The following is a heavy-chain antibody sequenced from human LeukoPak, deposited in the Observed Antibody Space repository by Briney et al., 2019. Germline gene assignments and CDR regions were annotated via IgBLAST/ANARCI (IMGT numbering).Heavy chain of an antibody. V-gene: IGHV3-66*01. CDR3: ARDLGGSYPRAYYLDY. D-gene: IGHD1-26*01. Sequence: GGSLRLSCAASGFTVSSNYMSWVRQAPGKGLEWVSVIYSGGSTYYADSVKGRFTISRDNSKNTLYLQMNSLRAEDTAVYYCARDLGGSYPRAYYLDYWGQGTLVTVSS. CDR2: IYSGGST. CDR1: GFTVSSNY. J-gene: IGHJ4*02.